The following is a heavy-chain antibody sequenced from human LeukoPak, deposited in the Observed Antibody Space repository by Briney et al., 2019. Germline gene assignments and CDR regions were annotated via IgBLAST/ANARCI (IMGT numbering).Heavy chain of an antibody. V-gene: IGHV1-69*04. J-gene: IGHJ6*02. CDR3: ARAYYYDSSGYYYYYYGMDV. Sequence: ASVKVSCKASGGTFSSYAISWVRQAPGQGLEWMGRIIPILGIANYAQKFQGRVTITADKSTSTAYIELSSLRSEDTAVYYCARAYYYDSSGYYYYYYGMDVWGQGTTVTVSS. CDR2: IIPILGIA. CDR1: GGTFSSYA. D-gene: IGHD3-22*01.